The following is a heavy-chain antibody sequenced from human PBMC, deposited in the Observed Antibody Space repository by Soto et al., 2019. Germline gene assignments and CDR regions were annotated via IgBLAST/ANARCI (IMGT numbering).Heavy chain of an antibody. CDR2: ISVSVSST. D-gene: IGHD2-15*01. J-gene: IGHJ4*02. V-gene: IGHV3-23*01. CDR3: AKGLRYCSGDSCPPPVY. Sequence: EVQLLESGGGLVQPGGSLRLSCAASGFTFSSYAMNWVRQAPGKGLEWVSAISVSVSSTYYADSVKGRFTISRDNSKNTLYLQMNSLRAEDTAIYYCAKGLRYCSGDSCPPPVYWGQGTLVTVSS. CDR1: GFTFSSYA.